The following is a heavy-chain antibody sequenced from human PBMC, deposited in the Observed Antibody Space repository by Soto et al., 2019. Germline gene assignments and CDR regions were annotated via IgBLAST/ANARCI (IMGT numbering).Heavy chain of an antibody. D-gene: IGHD6-19*01. Sequence: EVQLVESGGGLVQPGGSLRLSCAASGFTVSSNYMSWVRQAPGKGLEWVSVIYSGGSTYYADSVKGRFTISRHNSKNTLYLQMNSLRAEDTAVYYCASEDSSGWYGAFDIWGQGTMVTVSS. CDR2: IYSGGST. CDR1: GFTVSSNY. CDR3: ASEDSSGWYGAFDI. J-gene: IGHJ3*02. V-gene: IGHV3-53*04.